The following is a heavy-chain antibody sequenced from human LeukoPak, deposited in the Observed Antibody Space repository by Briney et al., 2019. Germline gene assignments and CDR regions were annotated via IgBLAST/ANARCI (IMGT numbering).Heavy chain of an antibody. J-gene: IGHJ4*02. CDR1: GGSISSYY. CDR2: IYTSGST. D-gene: IGHD1-7*01. Sequence: SETLSLTCTVSGGSISSYYWSWIRQPAGKGLEWIGRIYTSGSTNYNPSLKSRVTMSVDTSKNQFSLKLTSVIAADTAVYYCARDNWRHWELTPFDYWGQGTLVTVSS. V-gene: IGHV4-4*07. CDR3: ARDNWRHWELTPFDY.